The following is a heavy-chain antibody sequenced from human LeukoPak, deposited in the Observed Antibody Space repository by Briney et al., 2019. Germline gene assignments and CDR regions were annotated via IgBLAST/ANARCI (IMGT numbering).Heavy chain of an antibody. J-gene: IGHJ4*02. V-gene: IGHV3-74*01. CDR1: GFTFSSYW. CDR3: ASLSGGNSADY. D-gene: IGHD5-12*01. Sequence: GSLRLSCAASGFTFSSYWMHWVRQAPGKGLVWVSRINSDGSSTNYADSVKGRFTISRDNAKNTLYLQMNSLRAEDTAVYYCASLSGGNSADYWGQGTLVTASS. CDR2: INSDGSST.